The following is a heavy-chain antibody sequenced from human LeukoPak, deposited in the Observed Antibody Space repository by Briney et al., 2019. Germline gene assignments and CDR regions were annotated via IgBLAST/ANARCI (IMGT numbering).Heavy chain of an antibody. J-gene: IGHJ4*02. D-gene: IGHD1-7*01. Sequence: GGSLRLSGAASGFTFSSYSMNWVRQAPGKGLEWVSSISSSSSYIYYADSVKGRFTISRDNAKNSLYLQMNSLRAEDTAVYYCARVTLRTGTAFDYWGQGTLVTASS. CDR2: ISSSSSYI. CDR1: GFTFSSYS. V-gene: IGHV3-21*01. CDR3: ARVTLRTGTAFDY.